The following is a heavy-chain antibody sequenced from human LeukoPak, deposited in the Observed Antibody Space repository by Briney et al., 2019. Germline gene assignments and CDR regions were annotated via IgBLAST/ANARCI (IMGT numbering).Heavy chain of an antibody. D-gene: IGHD7-27*01. CDR2: IIGSGGTT. J-gene: IGHJ4*02. Sequence: GGSLRLSCATSGFTFSSDDMSWVRQAPGKGLEWVSGIIGSGGTTFYADSVKDRFTTSRDNSKSTLYLQMNSLRAEDTAVYYCAKATWSGESFWGQGTLVTVSS. CDR1: GFTFSSDD. CDR3: AKATWSGESF. V-gene: IGHV3-23*01.